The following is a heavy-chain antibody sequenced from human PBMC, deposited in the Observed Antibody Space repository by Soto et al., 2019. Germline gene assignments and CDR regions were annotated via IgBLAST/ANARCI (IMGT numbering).Heavy chain of an antibody. CDR3: APHKGSHGDYFLGF. Sequence: VQLLESGGGLVQPGGSLRLSCAASGFTFTNYDMTWVRQAPGKGLEWVSGVSAGDITSYADSVKGRFTISRDNSKITLYLHLSCLRVDDTAVYYCAPHKGSHGDYFLGFWGQGTPVTVSS. J-gene: IGHJ1*01. CDR1: GFTFTNYD. V-gene: IGHV3-23*01. CDR2: VSAGDIT. D-gene: IGHD4-17*01.